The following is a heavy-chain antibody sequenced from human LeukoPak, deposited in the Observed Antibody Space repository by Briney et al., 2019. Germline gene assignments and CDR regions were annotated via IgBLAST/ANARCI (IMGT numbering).Heavy chain of an antibody. CDR3: ARGTSHSSRMDV. D-gene: IGHD2-15*01. Sequence: SETLSLTCAVYGGSFSGYYWSWIRQPPGKGLEWIGEINQSGSTNYNPSLKSRVTISVHTSKNHDSLKLSSVTAADTAVYYCARGTSHSSRMDVWGQGTTVTVSS. CDR1: GGSFSGYY. V-gene: IGHV4-34*01. J-gene: IGHJ6*02. CDR2: INQSGST.